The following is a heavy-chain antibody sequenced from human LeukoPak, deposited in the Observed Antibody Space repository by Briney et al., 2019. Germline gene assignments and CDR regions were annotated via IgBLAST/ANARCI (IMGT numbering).Heavy chain of an antibody. CDR2: ISSSSSYI. CDR1: GFTFSSYS. V-gene: IGHV3-21*01. J-gene: IGHJ4*02. D-gene: IGHD6-13*01. Sequence: PGGSLRLSCAASGFTFSSYSMNWVRQAPGEGLEWVSSISSSSSYIYYADSVKGRFTISRDNAKNSLYLQMNSLRAEDTAVYYCARSSASSSQQTRDYWGQGTLVTVSS. CDR3: ARSSASSSQQTRDY.